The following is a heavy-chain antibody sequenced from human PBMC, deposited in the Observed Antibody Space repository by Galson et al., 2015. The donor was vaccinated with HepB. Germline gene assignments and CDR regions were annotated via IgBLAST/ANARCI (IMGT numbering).Heavy chain of an antibody. CDR2: ISGGNGNT. Sequence: SVKVSCKAFGYTFTSYAIHWVRQAPGQRLEWMGRISGGNGNTKYSQKFQDRVTITRDTSASTAYMELSSLRSEDTAVYYCARDDNWRADSWGQGTLVTVSS. CDR1: GYTFTSYA. D-gene: IGHD3-22*01. CDR3: ARDDNWRADS. V-gene: IGHV1-3*01. J-gene: IGHJ4*02.